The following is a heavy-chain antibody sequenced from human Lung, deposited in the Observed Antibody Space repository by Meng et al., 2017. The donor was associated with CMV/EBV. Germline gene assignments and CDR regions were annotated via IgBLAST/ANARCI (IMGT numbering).Heavy chain of an antibody. D-gene: IGHD1-7*01. V-gene: IGHV4-59*01. J-gene: IGHJ4*02. CDR3: ARGNWNYDY. CDR1: GGSIRSYY. CDR2: YYYSGST. Sequence: SDTLSLTCPVPGGSIRSYYWSWIPQPPGKGLEWIGYYYYSGSTNYNPSLKSRVTISVDTSKNQLSLKMSSVTAADAAVYYCARGNWNYDYWGQGALVTVSS.